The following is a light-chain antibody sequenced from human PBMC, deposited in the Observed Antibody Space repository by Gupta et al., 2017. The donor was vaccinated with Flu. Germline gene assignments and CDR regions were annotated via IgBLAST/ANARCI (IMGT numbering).Light chain of an antibody. CDR3: QQSYSTPIT. CDR2: AAS. J-gene: IGKJ5*01. V-gene: IGKV1-39*01. CDR1: QSISSY. Sequence: DIQLTQSPSSLSASVGDRVTITCRASQSISSYLNWYQQKPGKAPKLLIYAASSLHSGVPSRFSGSGSGTDFTLTISRLQPEDFATYYCQQSYSTPITFGQGTQLEIK.